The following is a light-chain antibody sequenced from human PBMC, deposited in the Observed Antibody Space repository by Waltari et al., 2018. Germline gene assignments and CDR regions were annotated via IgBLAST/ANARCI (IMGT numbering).Light chain of an antibody. J-gene: IGKJ4*01. V-gene: IGKV3-11*01. CDR3: QQRRNWPLT. CDR2: DAS. Sequence: EIVLTQSPATLSLSPGERATLSCRASHSVHWYLAWYQQRPGQAPRLLIYDASNRATGIPARFSGSESETDFTLTISSLEPEDSAVYYCQQRRNWPLTFGGGTKVEIK. CDR1: HSVHWY.